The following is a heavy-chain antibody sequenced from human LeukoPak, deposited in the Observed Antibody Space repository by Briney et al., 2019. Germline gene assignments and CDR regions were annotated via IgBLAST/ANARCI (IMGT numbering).Heavy chain of an antibody. CDR2: INHSGST. D-gene: IGHD3-22*01. J-gene: IGHJ4*02. CDR3: ARDQYYYDSSGYRAFDY. CDR1: GGSFSGYY. Sequence: SETLSLTCAVYGGSFSGYYWSWIRQPPGKGLEWIGEINHSGSTNYNPSLKSRVTISVDTSKNQFSLKLSSVTAADTAVYYCARDQYYYDSSGYRAFDYWGQGTLVTVSS. V-gene: IGHV4-34*01.